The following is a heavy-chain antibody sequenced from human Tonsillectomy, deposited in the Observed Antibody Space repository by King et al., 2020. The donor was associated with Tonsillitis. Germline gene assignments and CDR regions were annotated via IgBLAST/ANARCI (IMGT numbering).Heavy chain of an antibody. J-gene: IGHJ5*02. V-gene: IGHV4-59*01. D-gene: IGHD3-22*01. CDR3: AREGVYDSSGYGGGA. CDR1: GGSISSYY. Sequence: VQLQESGPGLVKPSETLSLTCTVSGGSISSYYWNWIRQPPGKGLEWIGDVIYSGNTNYNPSLKSRVTISVDTSKKQFSLKLSSVTAADTAVYYCAREGVYDSSGYGGGAWGQGTLVTVSS. CDR2: VIYSGNT.